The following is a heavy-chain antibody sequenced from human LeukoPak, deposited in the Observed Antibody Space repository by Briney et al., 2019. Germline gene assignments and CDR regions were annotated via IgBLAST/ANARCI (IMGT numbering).Heavy chain of an antibody. D-gene: IGHD1-1*01. V-gene: IGHV3-21*01. CDR2: ISSSSSYI. J-gene: IGHJ4*02. CDR1: GFTFSSYS. Sequence: GGSLRLSCAASGFTFSSYSMNWVRQAPGKGPEWVSSISSSSSYIYYADSVKGRFTISRDNAKNSLYLQMNSLRAEDTAVYYCARVLFGLLEDYWGQGTLVTVSS. CDR3: ARVLFGLLEDY.